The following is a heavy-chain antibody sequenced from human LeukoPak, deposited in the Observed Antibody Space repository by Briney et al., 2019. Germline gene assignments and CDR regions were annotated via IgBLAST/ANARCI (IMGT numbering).Heavy chain of an antibody. CDR2: ISSSSYI. V-gene: IGHV3-21*01. Sequence: GGSLRLSCAASGFTFSSYSMNWVRQAPGKGLEWVSSISSSSYIYYADSVKGRFTISRDNAKNSLYLQMNSLRAEDTAVYYCARGGFVDTAMVPFDYWGQGTLVTVSS. CDR1: GFTFSSYS. D-gene: IGHD5-18*01. CDR3: ARGGFVDTAMVPFDY. J-gene: IGHJ4*02.